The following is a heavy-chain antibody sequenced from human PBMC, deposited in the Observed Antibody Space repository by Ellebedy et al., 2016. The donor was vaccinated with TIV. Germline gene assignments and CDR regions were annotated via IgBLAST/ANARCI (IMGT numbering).Heavy chain of an antibody. CDR2: IHHTGNT. CDR3: ARGYYDSRGYSNPFDI. V-gene: IGHV4-59*01. J-gene: IGHJ3*02. D-gene: IGHD3-22*01. Sequence: SETLSLXXTVSGASISSSYWSWVRQPPGKALEWVAFIHHTGNTNYNPSLKSRVTTSVDTSKNQFSLKLSSVTAADTAVYYCARGYYDSRGYSNPFDIWGQGTMVTVSS. CDR1: GASISSSY.